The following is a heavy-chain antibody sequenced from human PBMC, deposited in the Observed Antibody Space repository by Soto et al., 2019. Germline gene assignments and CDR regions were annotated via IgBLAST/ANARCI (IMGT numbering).Heavy chain of an antibody. Sequence: QVQLVQSGAEVKKPGASVKVSCKASGYTFTSYAMHWVRQAPGQRLEWMGWINAGNGNTKYSQKFQGRVTITRDTSASTAYMELSSLRSEDTAVYYCARTYYDYIWESYRFDDWGQGTLVTVSS. CDR3: ARTYYDYIWESYRFDD. D-gene: IGHD3-16*02. CDR1: GYTFTSYA. V-gene: IGHV1-3*01. J-gene: IGHJ4*02. CDR2: INAGNGNT.